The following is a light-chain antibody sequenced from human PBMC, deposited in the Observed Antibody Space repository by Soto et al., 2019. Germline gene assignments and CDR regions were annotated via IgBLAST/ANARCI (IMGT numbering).Light chain of an antibody. CDR1: QSVTTH. CDR2: DAS. J-gene: IGKJ1*01. Sequence: EIVLTQSPATLSLSPGERSTRACGASQSVTTHLAWYQQKPGQAPRLLIYDASNRAAGIPARFSGSGSGTEFTLTISSLQSEDFAVYYCQQHNNWPLTFGQGTKVDIK. CDR3: QQHNNWPLT. V-gene: IGKV3D-15*01.